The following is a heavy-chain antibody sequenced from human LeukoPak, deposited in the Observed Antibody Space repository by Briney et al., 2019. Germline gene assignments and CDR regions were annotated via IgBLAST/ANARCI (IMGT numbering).Heavy chain of an antibody. Sequence: SETLSLTCTVSGDSFSDHYWSWIRQPPGKGLEWIGYIFYGGGTNYNPSLQSRVTISIDTSKNRSSLRLSSVTAADTAVYYCARDARFGWDYFDSWGQGTLVIVSS. D-gene: IGHD3-16*01. CDR1: GDSFSDHY. CDR2: IFYGGGT. CDR3: ARDARFGWDYFDS. V-gene: IGHV4-59*11. J-gene: IGHJ4*02.